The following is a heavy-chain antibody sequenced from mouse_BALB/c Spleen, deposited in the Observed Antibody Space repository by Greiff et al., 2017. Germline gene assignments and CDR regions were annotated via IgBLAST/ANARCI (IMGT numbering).Heavy chain of an antibody. CDR1: GYAFSSYW. J-gene: IGHJ4*01. CDR3: AREGMSRAMDY. V-gene: IGHV1-80*01. CDR2: IYHGDGDT. Sequence: QVQLQQSGAELVRPGSSVKISCKASGYAFSSYWMYWVKQRPGQGLEWIGQIYHGDGDTNYNGKCKGKATLTADKSSSTAYMQLSSLTSEDAAVYFYAREGMSRAMDYWGQGTSVTVSS.